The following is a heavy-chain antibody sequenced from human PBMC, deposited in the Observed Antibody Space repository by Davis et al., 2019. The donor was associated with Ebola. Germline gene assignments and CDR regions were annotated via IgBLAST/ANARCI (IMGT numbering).Heavy chain of an antibody. CDR1: GYTFTSYE. D-gene: IGHD2-2*01. Sequence: ASVKVSCKASGYTFTSYEINWVRQATGQGLEWMGWMNPNSGNTGYAQKFQGRVTMTRNTSISTAYMELSSLRSEDTAVYYCARSAIYCSSTSCYWYYYYGMDVWGQGTTVTVSS. V-gene: IGHV1-8*01. CDR2: MNPNSGNT. CDR3: ARSAIYCSSTSCYWYYYYGMDV. J-gene: IGHJ6*02.